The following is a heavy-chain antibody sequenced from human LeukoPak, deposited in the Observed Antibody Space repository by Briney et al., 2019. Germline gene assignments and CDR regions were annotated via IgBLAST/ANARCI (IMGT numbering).Heavy chain of an antibody. J-gene: IGHJ6*03. CDR3: ARLPEGMYSVYYVDV. CDR2: IYPGDSDT. D-gene: IGHD2-15*01. V-gene: IGHV5-51*01. Sequence: GESLKISCQGSGYTFANFWIAWVRQMPGKGLEWMGIIYPGDSDTRYSPSFQGQVTISADKSISTAYLQWSSLQASDTATYYCARLPEGMYSVYYVDVWGKGTTVTVSS. CDR1: GYTFANFW.